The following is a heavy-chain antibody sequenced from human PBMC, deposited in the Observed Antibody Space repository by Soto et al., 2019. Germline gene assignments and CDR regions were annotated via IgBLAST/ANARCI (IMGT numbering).Heavy chain of an antibody. Sequence: GESLKISCTGSGYAFTSYWIAWVRQMPGKGLEWMGIIYPGDSETRYSPSFQGQVTISADKSISTTYLQWSSLKASDTAIYYCARQGTPSGTYAMDFWGQGTTVTVSS. CDR2: IYPGDSET. CDR3: ARQGTPSGTYAMDF. CDR1: GYAFTSYW. V-gene: IGHV5-51*01. D-gene: IGHD1-26*01. J-gene: IGHJ6*02.